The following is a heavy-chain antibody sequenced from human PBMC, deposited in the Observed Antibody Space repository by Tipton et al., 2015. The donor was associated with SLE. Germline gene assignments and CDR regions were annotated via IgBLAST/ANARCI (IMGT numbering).Heavy chain of an antibody. CDR3: ARDNDYGDSFDY. V-gene: IGHV6-1*01. CDR1: GDSVSGNSAA. CDR2: TYYRSKWYN. J-gene: IGHJ4*02. D-gene: IGHD4-17*01. Sequence: GLVKPSQTLSLTCAISGDSVSGNSAAWNWIRQSPSRGLEWLGRTYYRSKWYNDYAVSVKGRITINPDTSNNQFSLQLKSVTPEDTGVYYCARDNDYGDSFDYWGQGTLVTVSS.